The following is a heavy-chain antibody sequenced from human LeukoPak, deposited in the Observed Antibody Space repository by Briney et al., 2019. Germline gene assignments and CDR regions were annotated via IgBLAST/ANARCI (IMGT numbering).Heavy chain of an antibody. CDR1: GGSISSGSYS. J-gene: IGHJ5*02. V-gene: IGHV4-61*02. Sequence: SQTLSLTCTVSGGSISSGSYSWSWIRQPAGKGLEWIGRFYTSGSTNYNPSLKSRVTMSADTSKNQFSLNLSSVTAADTAVYYCAREVTAAHNWFDPWGQGTLVTVSS. CDR3: AREVTAAHNWFDP. D-gene: IGHD6-13*01. CDR2: FYTSGST.